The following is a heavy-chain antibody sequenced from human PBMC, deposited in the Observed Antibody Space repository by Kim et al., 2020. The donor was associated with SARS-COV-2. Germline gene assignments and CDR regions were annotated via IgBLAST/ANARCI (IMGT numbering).Heavy chain of an antibody. D-gene: IGHD2-2*01. V-gene: IGHV3-23*01. Sequence: GGSLRLSCAASGFTFSTYAMSWVRQAPGKGLEWVSVISGSAGTTIYADSVKGRFTISRDNSWDTLFLQMNSLRADDTAVYFCAKRADPYTSPFSVGYYG. J-gene: IGHJ6*01. CDR3: AKRADPYTSPFSVGYYG. CDR2: ISGSAGTT. CDR1: GFTFSTYA.